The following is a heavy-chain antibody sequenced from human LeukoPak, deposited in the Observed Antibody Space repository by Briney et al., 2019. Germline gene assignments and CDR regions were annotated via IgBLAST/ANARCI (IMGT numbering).Heavy chain of an antibody. CDR3: ARDDYDFWSGYQRYFEF. Sequence: PGGSLRLSCAVSGFTFSDYWMTWVRQAPGKGLEWVANINQDGSEKYYVDSVEGRFTISRDSVKNSLYLQMTSVRADDTAMYYCARDDYDFWSGYQRYFEFWGQGTLVTVSS. J-gene: IGHJ4*02. CDR2: INQDGSEK. D-gene: IGHD3-3*01. V-gene: IGHV3-7*01. CDR1: GFTFSDYW.